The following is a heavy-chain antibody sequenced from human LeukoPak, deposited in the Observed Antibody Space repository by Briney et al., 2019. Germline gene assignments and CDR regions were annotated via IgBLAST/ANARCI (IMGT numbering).Heavy chain of an antibody. CDR2: IYPGDSDT. D-gene: IGHD6-6*01. J-gene: IGHJ4*02. V-gene: IGHV5-51*01. CDR1: GYSFSSYW. Sequence: GESLKISCKGSGYSFSSYWIGWVPQMPGKGRKWRGIIYPGDSDTRYSTSFQGQVTMSADKSISTAYLQWSSLKASDTAMYYCARHAIRGYSSSHFDYWGQGTLVTVSS. CDR3: ARHAIRGYSSSHFDY.